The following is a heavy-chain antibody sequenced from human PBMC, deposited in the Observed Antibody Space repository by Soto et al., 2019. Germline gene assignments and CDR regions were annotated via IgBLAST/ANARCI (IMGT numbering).Heavy chain of an antibody. CDR2: IKSKSDGGTT. CDR1: GFTVTNAW. V-gene: IGHV3-15*01. J-gene: IGHJ4*02. CDR3: ATERANYYDTSGFPHNYYFDY. D-gene: IGHD3-22*01. Sequence: GGSLRLSCAASGFTVTNAWMSWVRQAPGKGLDWVGRIKSKSDGGTTDYAAPVKDRFTISRDDSKNTLYLQMNSLKTEDAAVYYCATERANYYDTSGFPHNYYFDYWGQGTLVTV.